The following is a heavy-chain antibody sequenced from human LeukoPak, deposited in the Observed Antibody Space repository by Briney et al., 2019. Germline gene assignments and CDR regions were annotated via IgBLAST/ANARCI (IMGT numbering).Heavy chain of an antibody. D-gene: IGHD3-16*01. V-gene: IGHV3-23*01. CDR2: IGGSGGT. CDR3: AKESGSYAKPFDY. Sequence: GGSLRLSCAASGFTFSNYWMHWVRQAPGKGLEWVSAIGGSGGTYHADSVKGRFTISRDISKNTLYLQMNSLRAEDTAVYYCAKESGSYAKPFDYWGQGTLVTVSS. CDR1: GFTFSNYW. J-gene: IGHJ4*02.